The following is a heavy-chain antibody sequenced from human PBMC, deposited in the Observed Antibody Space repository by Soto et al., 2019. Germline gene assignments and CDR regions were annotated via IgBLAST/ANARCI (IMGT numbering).Heavy chain of an antibody. Sequence: GGSLRLSCAASGFTFSSYGMHWVRQAPGKGLEWVAVIWYDGSNKYYADSVKGRFTISRDNSKNTLYLQMNSLRAEDTAVYYCARDIGNPIAVAAFDYWGQGTLVTVSS. CDR2: IWYDGSNK. CDR1: GFTFSSYG. D-gene: IGHD6-19*01. J-gene: IGHJ4*02. CDR3: ARDIGNPIAVAAFDY. V-gene: IGHV3-33*01.